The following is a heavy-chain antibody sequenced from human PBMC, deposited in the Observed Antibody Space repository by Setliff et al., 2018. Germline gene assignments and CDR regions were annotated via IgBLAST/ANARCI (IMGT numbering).Heavy chain of an antibody. V-gene: IGHV4-61*09. Sequence: SETLSLTCAVSGASITSGGFYWTWIRQPAGKGLEWIGHISPSGSTTYNPSVKSRVTISLDTSKNHFSLKLDSVTAADTALYYCARSPSSGAYWNPRPFYSDYWARGTLVTVSS. CDR3: ARSPSSGAYWNPRPFYSDY. J-gene: IGHJ4*02. CDR2: ISPSGST. CDR1: GASITSGGFY. D-gene: IGHD1-26*01.